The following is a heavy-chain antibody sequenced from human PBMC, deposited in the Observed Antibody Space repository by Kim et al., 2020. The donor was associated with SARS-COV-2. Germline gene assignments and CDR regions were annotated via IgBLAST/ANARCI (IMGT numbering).Heavy chain of an antibody. CDR1: GFTFSSYS. CDR3: ARDQLHNYGGIIIDY. J-gene: IGHJ4*02. V-gene: IGHV3-21*01. CDR2: ISSSSSYI. Sequence: GGSLRLSCAASGFTFSSYSMNWVRQAPGKGLEWVSSISSSSSYIYYADSVKGRFTISRDNAKNSLYLQMNSLRAEDTAVYYCARDQLHNYGGIIIDYWGQGTLVTVSS. D-gene: IGHD4-17*01.